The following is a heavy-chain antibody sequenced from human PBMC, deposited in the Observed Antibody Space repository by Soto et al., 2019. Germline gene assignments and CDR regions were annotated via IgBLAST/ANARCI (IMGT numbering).Heavy chain of an antibody. CDR3: AKGGSSWYKGINWFDP. V-gene: IGHV3-23*01. CDR2: ISGSGGST. CDR1: GFTFSSYA. D-gene: IGHD6-13*01. Sequence: EVQLLESGGGLVQPGGSLRLSCAASGFTFSSYAMSWVRQAPGKGLEWVSAISGSGGSTYYADSVKGRFTISRDNSNNTLYLQMNSLRAEDTAVYYCAKGGSSWYKGINWFDPWGQGTLVTVSS. J-gene: IGHJ5*02.